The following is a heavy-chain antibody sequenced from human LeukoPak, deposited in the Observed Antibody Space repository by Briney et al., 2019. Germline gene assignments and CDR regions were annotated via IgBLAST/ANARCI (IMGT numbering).Heavy chain of an antibody. CDR2: INPNSGGT. CDR1: GYTFIGYY. Sequence: GASVKVSCKTSGYTFIGYYMHWVRQAPGQGLEWMGWINPNSGGTNYAQKFQGRVTMTRDTSISTAYMELSRLRSDDTAVYYCARVGYSSGWYSGWFDPWGQGTLVTVSS. V-gene: IGHV1-2*02. J-gene: IGHJ5*02. CDR3: ARVGYSSGWYSGWFDP. D-gene: IGHD6-19*01.